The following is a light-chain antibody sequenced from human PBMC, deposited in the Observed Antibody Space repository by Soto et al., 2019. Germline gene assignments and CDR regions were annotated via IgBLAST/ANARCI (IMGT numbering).Light chain of an antibody. J-gene: IGKJ1*01. CDR1: QGISNR. Sequence: DVQMTQSPSTLSASVGDGVTITCRASQGISNRLAWYQQKPGKAPKLLIYQASSLKSGVPSRFGGSGSGTEFTLTITSLQPDDFATYYCQQYNSHWTFGQGTKVEIK. CDR3: QQYNSHWT. CDR2: QAS. V-gene: IGKV1-5*03.